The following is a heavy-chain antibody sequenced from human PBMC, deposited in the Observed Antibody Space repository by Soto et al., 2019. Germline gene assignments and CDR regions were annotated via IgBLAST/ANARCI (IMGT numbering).Heavy chain of an antibody. CDR2: ISYDGSNK. D-gene: IGHD3-22*01. CDR1: GFTFSSYA. J-gene: IGHJ3*02. V-gene: IGHV3-30-3*01. CDR3: ARTLYYYDSSGYYRDRHDAFDI. Sequence: GSLRLSCAASGFTFSSYAMHWVRQAPGKGLEWVAVISYDGSNKYYADSVKGRFTISRDNSKNTLYLQMNSLRAEDTAVYYCARTLYYYDSSGYYRDRHDAFDIWGQGTMVTVSS.